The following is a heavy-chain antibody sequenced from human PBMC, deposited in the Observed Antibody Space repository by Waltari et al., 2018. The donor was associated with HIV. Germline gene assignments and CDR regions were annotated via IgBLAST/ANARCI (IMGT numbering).Heavy chain of an antibody. J-gene: IGHJ5*02. V-gene: IGHV1-2*02. Sequence: QVQLVQSGAEVKKPGASVKVSCKASGYTFTGYYMHWVRQAPGQGLEWMGWINPNSGGTNYAQKFQGRVTMTRDTSISTAYMELSRLRSDDTAVYYCARDGSSSWAPPPRWFDPWGQGTLVTVSS. CDR3: ARDGSSSWAPPPRWFDP. CDR2: INPNSGGT. D-gene: IGHD6-13*01. CDR1: GYTFTGYY.